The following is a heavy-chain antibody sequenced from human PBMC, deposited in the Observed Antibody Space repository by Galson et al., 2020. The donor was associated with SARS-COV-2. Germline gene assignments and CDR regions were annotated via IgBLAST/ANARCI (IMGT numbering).Heavy chain of an antibody. CDR3: ARAVAGRRGQDY. CDR1: GDSFSSNDW. Sequence: SETLSLTCTVSGDSFSSNDWWNWVRQPPGKGLEWIGEIYHSGSTDYNPSLRSRVTISLDKSKNEFSLRLSSVPAADTAVYYCARAVAGRRGQDYWGQGTLVTVSS. CDR2: IYHSGST. V-gene: IGHV4-4*02. D-gene: IGHD6-19*01. J-gene: IGHJ4*02.